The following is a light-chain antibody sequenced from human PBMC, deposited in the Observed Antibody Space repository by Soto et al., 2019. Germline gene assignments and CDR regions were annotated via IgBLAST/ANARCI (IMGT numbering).Light chain of an antibody. CDR3: QSHDSSLHASV. CDR1: SSNIGAGYD. CDR2: GNT. J-gene: IGLJ1*01. V-gene: IGLV1-40*01. Sequence: QSALTQPPSVSGAPGQRVTISCTGSSSNIGAGYDVHWYLQLPGTAPKLLIYGNTNRPSGVPDRFSGSKSGSSASLAITGLQAEDEADYYCQSHDSSLHASVFGTGTKVHRP.